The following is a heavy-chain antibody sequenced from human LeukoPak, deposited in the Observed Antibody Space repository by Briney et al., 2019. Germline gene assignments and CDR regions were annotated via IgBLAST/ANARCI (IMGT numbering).Heavy chain of an antibody. CDR2: INPNSGDT. CDR3: ARDMDAGPDLFDY. Sequence: ASVKVSCKASGYTFTDYYLHWVRQAPGQGLEWMGWINPNSGDTDYAQKFQGRVTMTRDTSISTAYMELSRLRYDDTAVYYCARDMDAGPDLFDYWGQGTLVTVSS. CDR1: GYTFTDYY. J-gene: IGHJ4*02. D-gene: IGHD2-2*03. V-gene: IGHV1-2*02.